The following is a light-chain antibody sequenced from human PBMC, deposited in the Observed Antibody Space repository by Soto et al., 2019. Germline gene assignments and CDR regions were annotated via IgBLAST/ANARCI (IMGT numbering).Light chain of an antibody. J-gene: IGLJ1*01. CDR3: SSYTAGGTI. CDR1: SGDVGGYYY. Sequence: QSVLTQPASVSGSPGQSITISCTGTSGDVGGYYYVSWCQQFPGKAPKLMISEVSNRPSGVSNRFSGSKSGNTASLTISGLQAEDEADYYCSSYTAGGTIFGTGTKVTVL. CDR2: EVS. V-gene: IGLV2-14*01.